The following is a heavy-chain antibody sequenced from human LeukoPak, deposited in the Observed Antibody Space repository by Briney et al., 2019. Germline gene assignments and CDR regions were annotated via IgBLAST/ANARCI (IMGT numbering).Heavy chain of an antibody. CDR1: GFTFSDAW. CDR3: TTVGSHYDTSGYSAS. CDR2: IKSKTDGGTT. V-gene: IGHV3-15*01. Sequence: GGSLRLSCVASGFTFSDAWMSWVRQAPGKGLQWVGRIKSKTDGGTTDYAAPVKGRFTISRDDSKKTLYLQMNGLKTEDTAVYYCTTVGSHYDTSGYSASWGQGTLVTVSS. D-gene: IGHD3-22*01. J-gene: IGHJ5*02.